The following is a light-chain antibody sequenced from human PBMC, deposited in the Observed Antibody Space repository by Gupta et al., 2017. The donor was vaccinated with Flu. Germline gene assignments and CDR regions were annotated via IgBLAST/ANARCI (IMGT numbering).Light chain of an antibody. CDR3: AAWDDSLSGRGV. J-gene: IGLJ2*01. CDR2: RNN. CDR1: SSITESNH. Sequence: QSVPTLPHPASGTPGQRVIISCSGCSSITESNHVYWYQHLPGTATKLLIYRNNQRPSGVPDRFSGSKSGTTASLAVSGLRSEDEADYYCAAWDDSLSGRGVFGGGTKLTVL. V-gene: IGLV1-47*01.